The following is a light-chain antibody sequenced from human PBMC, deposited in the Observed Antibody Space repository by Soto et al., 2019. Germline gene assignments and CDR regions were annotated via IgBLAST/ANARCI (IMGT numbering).Light chain of an antibody. Sequence: QSALTQPPSASGSLGQSVTISCTGTSTDVGGYDYVSWYQQHPGKVPKLMIYEVNKRPSGVPDRFSGSKSGNTASLTVAGLQPEDEADYYCTSYAGGNNVFGTGTKVTVL. J-gene: IGLJ1*01. V-gene: IGLV2-8*01. CDR3: TSYAGGNNV. CDR2: EVN. CDR1: STDVGGYDY.